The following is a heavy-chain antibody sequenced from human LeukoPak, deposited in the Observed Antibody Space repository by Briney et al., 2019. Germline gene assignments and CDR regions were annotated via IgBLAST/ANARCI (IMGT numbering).Heavy chain of an antibody. CDR2: MNPDSGNT. CDR1: GYTFTSYD. CDR3: ARETEGSGNFDY. V-gene: IGHV1-8*01. Sequence: ASVKVSCKASGYTFTSYDINWVRQATGQGLEWMGWMNPDSGNTGYAQKFQGRVTMTRNTSISTAYMELSSLRSEDTAVYYCARETEGSGNFDYWGQGTLVTVSS. J-gene: IGHJ4*02. D-gene: IGHD3-10*01.